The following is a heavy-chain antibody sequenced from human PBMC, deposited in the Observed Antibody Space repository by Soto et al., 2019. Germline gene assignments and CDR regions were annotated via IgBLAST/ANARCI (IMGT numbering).Heavy chain of an antibody. V-gene: IGHV3-66*01. J-gene: IGHJ6*03. CDR2: IYSGGST. CDR1: GFTVSSNY. CDR3: ARVIARTYYMDV. Sequence: EVQLAESGGGLVQPGGSLRLSCVASGFTVSSNYMSWVRQAPGKGLEWVSIIYSGGSTYYADSVKGRFTISRDNSKNTLYIQVNSLRAEDTAVYYCARVIARTYYMDVWGKGTTVTVSS. D-gene: IGHD2-21*01.